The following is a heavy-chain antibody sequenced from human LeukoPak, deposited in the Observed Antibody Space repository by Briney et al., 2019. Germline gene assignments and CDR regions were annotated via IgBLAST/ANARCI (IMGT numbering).Heavy chain of an antibody. J-gene: IGHJ5*02. V-gene: IGHV4-34*01. D-gene: IGHD3-3*01. CDR1: GGSFSGYY. CDR2: INHSGST. Sequence: PSETLSLTCAVYGGSFSGYYWSWIRQPPGKGLEWIGEINHSGSTNYNPSLKSRVTIPVDTSKNQFSLKLSSVTAADTAVYYCARGRNFWSGFRRNWFDPWGQGTLVTVSS. CDR3: ARGRNFWSGFRRNWFDP.